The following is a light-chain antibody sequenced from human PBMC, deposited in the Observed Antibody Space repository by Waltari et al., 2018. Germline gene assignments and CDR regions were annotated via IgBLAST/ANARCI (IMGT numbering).Light chain of an antibody. J-gene: IGLJ2*01. CDR2: DDD. CDR1: HLGRKS. Sequence: VMTQPPSVSVAPEQTATITRNRTHLGRKSVHWYQQKPGQAPVLVVYDDDVRPPGIPERISGSNSANTASLTINRVEVGDEAAYFCQVWDNYADLVIFGGGTKLTVL. V-gene: IGLV3-21*02. CDR3: QVWDNYADLVI.